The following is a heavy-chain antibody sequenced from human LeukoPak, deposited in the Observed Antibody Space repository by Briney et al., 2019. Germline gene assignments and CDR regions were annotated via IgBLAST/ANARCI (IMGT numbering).Heavy chain of an antibody. CDR3: GRDLNAGLDS. CDR2: TLYRSQWYK. V-gene: IGHV6-1*01. Sequence: SQTLSLTCAISGDSVSSNSAAWTWIRQSPSRGLEWLGRTLYRSQWYKEYAISVRGRITINPDTSKNHFSLHLNSVTPDDTAVYHCGRDLNAGLDSWGQGILVTVSS. J-gene: IGHJ4*02. D-gene: IGHD2-8*01. CDR1: GDSVSSNSAA.